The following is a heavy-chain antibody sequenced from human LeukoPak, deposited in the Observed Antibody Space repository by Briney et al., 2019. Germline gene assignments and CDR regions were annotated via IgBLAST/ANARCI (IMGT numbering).Heavy chain of an antibody. CDR3: ARVGRGGIAAAVY. Sequence: ASVKVSCKASGYTFTGYYMHWVRQAPGQGLEWMGWMNPNSGNTDYAQKLQGRVTLTTDTSTSAAYMELRSLRSDDTAVYYCARVGRGGIAAAVYWGQGTLVTVSS. CDR2: MNPNSGNT. D-gene: IGHD6-13*01. CDR1: GYTFTGYY. V-gene: IGHV1-18*04. J-gene: IGHJ4*02.